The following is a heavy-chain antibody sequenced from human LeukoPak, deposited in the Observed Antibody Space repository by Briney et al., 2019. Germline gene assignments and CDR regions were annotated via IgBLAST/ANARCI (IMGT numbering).Heavy chain of an antibody. CDR3: TRPLYSSGWELDY. CDR2: INSDGSST. Sequence: PGGSLRLSCAASGFTFSSYWMHWVRQAPGKGLVWVSRINSDGSSTSYAASVKGRFTISRDNAKNTLYLQMNSLKTEDTAVYYCTRPLYSSGWELDYWGQGTLVTVSS. D-gene: IGHD6-19*01. CDR1: GFTFSSYW. J-gene: IGHJ4*02. V-gene: IGHV3-74*01.